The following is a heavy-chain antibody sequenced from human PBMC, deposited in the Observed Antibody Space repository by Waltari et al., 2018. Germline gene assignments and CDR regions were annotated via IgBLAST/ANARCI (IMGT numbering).Heavy chain of an antibody. J-gene: IGHJ3*02. V-gene: IGHV1-8*03. CDR3: ARGSGDYIWGSYRRDAFDI. CDR2: MNPNSGNT. Sequence: QVQLVQSGAEVKNPGASVQVSCKASGYPFTSYDINGLRQATGHGLGGMGWMNPNSGNTGYAQKFQGRVTITRNTSISTAYMELSSLRSEDTAVYYCARGSGDYIWGSYRRDAFDIWGQGTMVTVSS. CDR1: GYPFTSYD. D-gene: IGHD3-16*02.